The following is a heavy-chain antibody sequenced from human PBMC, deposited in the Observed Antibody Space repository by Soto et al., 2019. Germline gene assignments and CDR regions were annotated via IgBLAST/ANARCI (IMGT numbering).Heavy chain of an antibody. V-gene: IGHV3-74*01. CDR3: ARDNWNSY. Sequence: GRSLRLSCAASGVTFSSYWIHWVRQAPGKGLMWVSRIHNDGSTTRYADSVKGRFTISRDNAKNTLYLQMSSLRVEDTAVYYCARDNWNSYWGQGTLVTVSS. J-gene: IGHJ4*01. CDR2: IHNDGSTT. CDR1: GVTFSSYW. D-gene: IGHD1-7*01.